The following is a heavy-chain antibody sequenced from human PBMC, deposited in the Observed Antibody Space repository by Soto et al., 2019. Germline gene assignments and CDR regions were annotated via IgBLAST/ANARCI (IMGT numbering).Heavy chain of an antibody. Sequence: GGCLRVSCAASRFTFSIYAMHWVCQAPGKGREWVAVISYDGINKYYADSVKSRFTISRDNSKNTLYIQMKTPRAENTALCFSARGGGTAGFYGMDVWGQGTTVNVS. CDR3: ARGGGTAGFYGMDV. J-gene: IGHJ6*02. CDR1: RFTFSIYA. CDR2: ISYDGINK. V-gene: IGHV3-30-3*01. D-gene: IGHD6-13*01.